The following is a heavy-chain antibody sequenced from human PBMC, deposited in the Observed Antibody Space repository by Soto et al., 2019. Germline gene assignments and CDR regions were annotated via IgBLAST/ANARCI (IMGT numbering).Heavy chain of an antibody. Sequence: EVQLVESGGGLVQPGGSLRLSCEASGFTFSNYGINWVRQAPGKGLEWVSHISSSSNTIYYAESVKGRFSISRDNAKNSLYLQMSSLRGEDTAVYYCATSFITTVGTTAWGQGTQVTVSS. J-gene: IGHJ4*02. CDR1: GFTFSNYG. CDR3: ATSFITTVGTTA. CDR2: ISSSSNTI. D-gene: IGHD1-1*01. V-gene: IGHV3-48*01.